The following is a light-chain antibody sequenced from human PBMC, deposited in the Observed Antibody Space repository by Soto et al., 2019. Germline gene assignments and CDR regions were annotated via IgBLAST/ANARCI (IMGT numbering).Light chain of an antibody. CDR2: SNN. V-gene: IGLV1-44*01. CDR3: AVWDDSLNGYV. Sequence: QSVLTQPPSASGTPGQRVTISCSGSSSNIGSNTVTWYQQLPGAAPKLLIQSNNQRPSGVPDRFSGSQSGTSASLAISGLQSEDEADYYCAVWDDSLNGYVFGTGTKLTVL. CDR1: SSNIGSNT. J-gene: IGLJ1*01.